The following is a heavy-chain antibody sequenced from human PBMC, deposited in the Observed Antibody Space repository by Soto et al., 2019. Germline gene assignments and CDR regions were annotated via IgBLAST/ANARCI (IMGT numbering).Heavy chain of an antibody. V-gene: IGHV1-69*01. CDR3: AGLTPTTTRKGPAFDI. Sequence: QVQLVQSGAEVKKPGSSVKVSCKASGGTFSSYAISWVRQAPGQGLEWMGGIIPIFGTANYAQKFQGRVTITADESTSTAYMELSSLRSEDTAVYYCAGLTPTTTRKGPAFDIWGQGTMVTVSS. CDR2: IIPIFGTA. D-gene: IGHD5-12*01. CDR1: GGTFSSYA. J-gene: IGHJ3*02.